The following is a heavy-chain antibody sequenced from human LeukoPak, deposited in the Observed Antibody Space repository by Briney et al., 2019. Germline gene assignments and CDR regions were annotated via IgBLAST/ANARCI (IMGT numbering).Heavy chain of an antibody. V-gene: IGHV4-31*03. J-gene: IGHJ6*02. CDR1: GGXISSGGYY. CDR3: ARAVESDYDILTGYLKYYYYGMDV. D-gene: IGHD3-9*01. CDR2: IYYSGST. Sequence: SETLSLTCTVSGGXISSGGYYWSWIRQHPGKGLEWVGYIYYSGSTYYNPSLKSRVTISVDTSKNQFSLKLSSVTAADTAVYYCARAVESDYDILTGYLKYYYYGMDVWGQGTTVTVSS.